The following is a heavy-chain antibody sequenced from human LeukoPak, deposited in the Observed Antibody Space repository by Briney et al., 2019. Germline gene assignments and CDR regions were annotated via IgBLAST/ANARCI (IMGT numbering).Heavy chain of an antibody. V-gene: IGHV3-21*01. Sequence: GGSLRLSCAASGFTFSSYSMNWVRQAPGKGLEWVSSISSSSYIYYADSVKGRFTISRDNAKNSLYLQMNSLRAEDTAVYYCARGEWGPPFDYWGQGTLVTVSS. J-gene: IGHJ4*02. CDR2: ISSSSYI. D-gene: IGHD7-27*01. CDR3: ARGEWGPPFDY. CDR1: GFTFSSYS.